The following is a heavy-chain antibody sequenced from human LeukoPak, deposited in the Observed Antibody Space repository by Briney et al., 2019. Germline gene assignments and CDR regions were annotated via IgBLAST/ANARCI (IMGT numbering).Heavy chain of an antibody. CDR3: ARMRSDYGDHYYDY. D-gene: IGHD4-17*01. Sequence: PSETLSLTCTVSGGSISSSSYYWGWIRQPPGKGLEWIGSIYYSGSTYYNPSLKSRVTISVDTSKNQFSLKLSSVTAADTAVYYCARMRSDYGDHYYDYWGQGTLVTVSS. CDR2: IYYSGST. CDR1: GGSISSSSYY. J-gene: IGHJ4*02. V-gene: IGHV4-39*07.